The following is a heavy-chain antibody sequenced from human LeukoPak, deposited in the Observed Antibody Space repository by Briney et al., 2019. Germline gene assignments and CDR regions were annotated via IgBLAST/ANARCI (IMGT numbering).Heavy chain of an antibody. CDR1: GGSISSYY. V-gene: IGHV4-59*01. CDR2: IYYSGST. J-gene: IGHJ4*02. D-gene: IGHD3-22*01. CDR3: ARGGDYYDSSGSFDY. Sequence: SETLSLTCTVSGGSISSYYWSWIRQPPGKGLEWIGYIYYSGSTNYNPSLKGRVTISVDTSKNQFSLKLSSVTAADTAVYYCARGGDYYDSSGSFDYWGQGTLVTVSS.